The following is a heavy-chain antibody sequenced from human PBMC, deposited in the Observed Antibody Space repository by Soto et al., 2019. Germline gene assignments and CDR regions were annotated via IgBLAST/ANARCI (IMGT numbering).Heavy chain of an antibody. Sequence: QVQLQESGPGLVKPSETLSLTCTVSGASVSSGNYYWSWIRQPPGKGLECIGYISYSGSTNYNPSRKSPVTIAIDTSKNQCALKLSSVTAADTAVYYCARGSGSYYAYWGQGTLVTVSS. CDR2: ISYSGST. V-gene: IGHV4-61*01. CDR3: ARGSGSYYAY. J-gene: IGHJ4*02. D-gene: IGHD1-26*01. CDR1: GASVSSGNYY.